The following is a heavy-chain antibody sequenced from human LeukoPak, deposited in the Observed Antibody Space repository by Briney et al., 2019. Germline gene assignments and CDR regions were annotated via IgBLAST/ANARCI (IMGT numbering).Heavy chain of an antibody. CDR3: ARNIAAANWFDP. CDR1: GGSISSGSYY. Sequence: SETLSLTCTVSGGSISSGSYYWSWIRQPAGKGLEWIGRIYTSGSTNYNPSLKCRVTISVDTSKNQFSLKLSSVTAADTAVYYCARNIAAANWFDPWGQGTLVTVSS. D-gene: IGHD6-13*01. CDR2: IYTSGST. V-gene: IGHV4-61*02. J-gene: IGHJ5*02.